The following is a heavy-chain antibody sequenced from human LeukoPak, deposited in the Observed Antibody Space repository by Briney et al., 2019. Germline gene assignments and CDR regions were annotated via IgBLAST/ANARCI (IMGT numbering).Heavy chain of an antibody. D-gene: IGHD4-17*01. CDR1: GFTFSSYG. Sequence: GGSLRLSCAASGFTFSSYGMHWDRQAPGNGLEWVAVISYDGSNKYYADSVKGRFTISRDNSKNTLYLQMNSLRAEDTAVYYCATPLTTGHAFDIWGQGTMVTVSS. CDR3: ATPLTTGHAFDI. J-gene: IGHJ3*02. CDR2: ISYDGSNK. V-gene: IGHV3-30*03.